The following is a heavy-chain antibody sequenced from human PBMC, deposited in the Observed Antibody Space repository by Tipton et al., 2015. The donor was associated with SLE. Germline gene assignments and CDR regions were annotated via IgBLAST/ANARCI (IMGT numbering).Heavy chain of an antibody. J-gene: IGHJ6*02. D-gene: IGHD2-15*01. Sequence: TLSLTCTVSGGSISSGASSWSWIRQPPGKGLEWMGYIYHTGSTYNNPSLKSRVTISVDRSKNQFSLKLSSVTAADTAVYYCARDRGGSEYYYGMDVWGQGTTVTVSS. V-gene: IGHV4-30-2*01. CDR3: ARDRGGSEYYYGMDV. CDR1: GGSISSGASS. CDR2: IYHTGST.